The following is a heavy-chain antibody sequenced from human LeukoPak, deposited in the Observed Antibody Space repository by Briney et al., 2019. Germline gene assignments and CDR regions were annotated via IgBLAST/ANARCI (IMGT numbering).Heavy chain of an antibody. J-gene: IGHJ4*02. D-gene: IGHD4-17*01. CDR2: NSGSGGST. CDR3: AKLDYGDYVLGY. CDR1: GFTFSSYA. Sequence: PGGSLRLSCAASGFTFSSYAMSWVRQAPGKGLEWVSANSGSGGSTYYADSVKGRFTIPRDNSKNTLYLQMNSLRAEDTAVYYCAKLDYGDYVLGYWGQGTLVTVSS. V-gene: IGHV3-23*01.